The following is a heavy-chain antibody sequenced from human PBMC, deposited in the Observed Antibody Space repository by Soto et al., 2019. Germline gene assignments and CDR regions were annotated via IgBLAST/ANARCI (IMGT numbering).Heavy chain of an antibody. D-gene: IGHD3-3*01. J-gene: IGHJ4*02. CDR3: ARDRTIFGVVTPPDY. CDR2: INSDASST. Sequence: PGGSLRLSCAASGFTFSSYWMHWVRQAPGKGLVWVSRINSDASSTSYADSVKGRFTISRDNAKNTLYLQMNSLRAEDTAVYYCARDRTIFGVVTPPDYLGQGTLVTVSS. CDR1: GFTFSSYW. V-gene: IGHV3-74*01.